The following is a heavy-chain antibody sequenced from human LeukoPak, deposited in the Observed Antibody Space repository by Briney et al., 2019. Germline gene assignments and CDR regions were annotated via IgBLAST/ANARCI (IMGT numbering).Heavy chain of an antibody. CDR3: ARTVGHFPWGDYARYFDV. V-gene: IGHV4-39*07. D-gene: IGHD4-17*01. Sequence: SETLSLTCTVSGGSISSGSYYWSWIRQPPGKGLEWIGSIYYGGSTYYNPSLKSRVTVSLDTSKNQFSLKLSSVTAADTAVYYCARTVGHFPWGDYARYFDVWGRGTLVTVSS. CDR1: GGSISSGSYY. J-gene: IGHJ2*01. CDR2: IYYGGST.